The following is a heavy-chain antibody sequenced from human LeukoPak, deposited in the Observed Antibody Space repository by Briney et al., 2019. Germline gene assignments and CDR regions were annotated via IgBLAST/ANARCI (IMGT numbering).Heavy chain of an antibody. J-gene: IGHJ4*02. CDR2: IRYDGSNK. CDR3: AKDRTYSSAWPYYFDY. V-gene: IGHV3-30*02. D-gene: IGHD6-19*01. Sequence: PGGSLRLSCAASGFTFSSYGMQWVRQAPGKGLEWVAFIRYDGSNKYYADSVKGRFTISRDNSKNTLHLQMNSLRAEDMAVYYCAKDRTYSSAWPYYFDYWGQGTLVTVSS. CDR1: GFTFSSYG.